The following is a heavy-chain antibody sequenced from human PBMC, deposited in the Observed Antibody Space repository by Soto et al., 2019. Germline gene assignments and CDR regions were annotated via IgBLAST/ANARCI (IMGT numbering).Heavy chain of an antibody. D-gene: IGHD6-19*01. Sequence: SETLSLTCAVYGGSFSGYYWSWIRQPPGKGLEWIGEINHSGSTNYNPSLKSRVTISVDTSKNQFSLKLSSVTAADTAVYYCARPQGYSSGWYYNYWGQGTLVTVS. V-gene: IGHV4-34*01. CDR1: GGSFSGYY. CDR2: INHSGST. J-gene: IGHJ4*02. CDR3: ARPQGYSSGWYYNY.